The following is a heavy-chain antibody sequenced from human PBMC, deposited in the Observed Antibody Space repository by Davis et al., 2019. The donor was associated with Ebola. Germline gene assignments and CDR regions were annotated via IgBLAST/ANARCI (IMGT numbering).Heavy chain of an antibody. D-gene: IGHD5-18*01. J-gene: IGHJ4*02. CDR3: VRDPNVDTAMVENDY. CDR2: INPRNGDT. CDR1: GYTFSDYY. V-gene: IGHV1-2*06. Sequence: ASVKVSCKASGYTFSDYYVHWVRQAPGQGLEWMGRINPRNGDTDYSGKFQGRVTLTTDTSISTAYMELNRLTSDDTAVYYCVRDPNVDTAMVENDYWGQGTLVTVSS.